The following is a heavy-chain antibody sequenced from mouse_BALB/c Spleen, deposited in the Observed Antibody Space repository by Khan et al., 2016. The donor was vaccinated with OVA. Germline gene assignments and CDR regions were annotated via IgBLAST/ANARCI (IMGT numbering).Heavy chain of an antibody. Sequence: EVQLQESGPSLVKPSQTLYLTCSVTGDSITSGYWCWIRQFPGNKLEYMGYILYSGSTYYYPSLKSRNSIIRHTSQKQYYMQLKCVATEDTAKYYCARATDRYAFAYWGQGTLVTVSA. V-gene: IGHV3-8*02. CDR2: ILYSGST. J-gene: IGHJ3*01. CDR3: ARATDRYAFAY. CDR1: GDSITSGY. D-gene: IGHD2-14*01.